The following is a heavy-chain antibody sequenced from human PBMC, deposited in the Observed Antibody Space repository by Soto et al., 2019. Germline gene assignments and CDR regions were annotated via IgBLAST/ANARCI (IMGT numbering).Heavy chain of an antibody. CDR2: IHYSGST. CDR1: GDSISTFY. CDR3: ARVRSNLFDY. V-gene: IGHV4-59*01. Sequence: PSETLSLTCTVSGDSISTFYWSWIRQPPGKGLEWIGYIHYSGSTNYNPSLKSQVIISVDTSKNQFSLKLSSVTAADTAVYFCARVRSNLFDYWGQGXLVTVSS. J-gene: IGHJ4*02. D-gene: IGHD3-3*01.